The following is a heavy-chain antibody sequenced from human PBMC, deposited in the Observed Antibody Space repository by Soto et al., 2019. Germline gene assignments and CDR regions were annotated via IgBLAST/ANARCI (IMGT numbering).Heavy chain of an antibody. CDR2: IIPIFGTP. V-gene: IGHV1-69*13. J-gene: IGHJ3*02. CDR3: ARDRETGGYYYDSSGPDAFDI. Sequence: GASVKVSCKASGGTFSNFAFSWVRQAPGQGPEWMGGIIPIFGTPNYAQRFQARLTITADESTSTAYMELSGLRSEDTAVYYCARDRETGGYYYDSSGPDAFDIWGQGTMVTVS. D-gene: IGHD3-22*01. CDR1: GGTFSNFA.